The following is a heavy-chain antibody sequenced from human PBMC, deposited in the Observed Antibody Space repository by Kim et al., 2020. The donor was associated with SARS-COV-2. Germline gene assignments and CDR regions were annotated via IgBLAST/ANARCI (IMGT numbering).Heavy chain of an antibody. Sequence: NYNPSFKSRVTISTDTSKNQVSLKLSSVTAADTAVYYCGRAGDSGGYPDYWGQGILVTVSS. CDR3: GRAGDSGGYPDY. D-gene: IGHD3-22*01. V-gene: IGHV4-59*01. J-gene: IGHJ4*02.